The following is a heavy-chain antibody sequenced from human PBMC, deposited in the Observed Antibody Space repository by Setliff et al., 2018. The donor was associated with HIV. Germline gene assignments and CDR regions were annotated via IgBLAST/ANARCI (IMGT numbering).Heavy chain of an antibody. CDR2: IYYSGST. D-gene: IGHD2-15*01. Sequence: SETLSLTCTVSGGSISSSSYYWGWIRQPPGKGLEWIGSIYYSGSTYYNPSLKSRVTISVDTSKNQFSLKLSSVTAADTAVYYCARHPSKGLLGWFDPWGQGTLVTV. V-gene: IGHV4-39*01. J-gene: IGHJ5*02. CDR3: ARHPSKGLLGWFDP. CDR1: GGSISSSSYY.